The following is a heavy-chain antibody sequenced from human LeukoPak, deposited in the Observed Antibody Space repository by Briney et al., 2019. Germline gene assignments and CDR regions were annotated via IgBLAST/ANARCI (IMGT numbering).Heavy chain of an antibody. CDR2: IIPIFGTA. CDR3: ARDFARVRGSYYS. D-gene: IGHD1-26*01. J-gene: IGHJ4*02. Sequence: ASVKVSCKASGGTFSSYAISWVRQAPGQGLEWMGGIIPIFGTANYAQKFQGRVTITTDESTSTAYMELSSLRSEDTAVYYCARDFARVRGSYYSWGQGTLVTVSS. CDR1: GGTFSSYA. V-gene: IGHV1-69*05.